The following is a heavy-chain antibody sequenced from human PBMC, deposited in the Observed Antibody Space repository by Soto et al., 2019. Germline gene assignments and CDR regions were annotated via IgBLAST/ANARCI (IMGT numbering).Heavy chain of an antibody. Sequence: SGPTLVNPTQTLTLTCTFAGFALSTSGMRVSWIRQPPGKALEWLARIDWDDDKFYSTSLKTRLTISKDTSKNQVVLTMTNMDPVDTATYYCARTYGDSAFDIWGQGTMVTVSS. D-gene: IGHD4-17*01. CDR3: ARTYGDSAFDI. CDR2: IDWDDDK. CDR1: GFALSTSGMR. J-gene: IGHJ3*02. V-gene: IGHV2-70*04.